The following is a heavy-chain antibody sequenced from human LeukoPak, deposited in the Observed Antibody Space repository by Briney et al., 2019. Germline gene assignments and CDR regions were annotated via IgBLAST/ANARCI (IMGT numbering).Heavy chain of an antibody. Sequence: ASVKVSCKASRYTSTGYYMHWVRQAPGRGLEWMGWINPNSGGTNYAQKFQGRVTMTRDTSTSTAYMELSRLTSDDTAVYYCTRPRPSTTRCHFCIVYWGQGTLVTVSS. CDR2: INPNSGGT. CDR3: TRPRPSTTRCHFCIVY. CDR1: RYTSTGYY. D-gene: IGHD2-2*01. V-gene: IGHV1-2*02. J-gene: IGHJ4*02.